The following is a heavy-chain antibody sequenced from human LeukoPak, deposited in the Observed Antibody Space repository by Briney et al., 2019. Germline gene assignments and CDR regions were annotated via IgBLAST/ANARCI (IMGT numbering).Heavy chain of an antibody. CDR1: GYTFTSYG. CDR3: ARSHYYGSGSYPFTFYYYYYYMDV. D-gene: IGHD3-10*01. Sequence: ASVKVSCKASGYTFTSYGISWVRQAPGQGLEWMGWISAYNGNTNYAQKFQGRVTMTRDTSISTAYMELSRLRSDDTAVYYCARSHYYGSGSYPFTFYYYYYYMDVWGKGTTVTVSS. V-gene: IGHV1-18*01. CDR2: ISAYNGNT. J-gene: IGHJ6*03.